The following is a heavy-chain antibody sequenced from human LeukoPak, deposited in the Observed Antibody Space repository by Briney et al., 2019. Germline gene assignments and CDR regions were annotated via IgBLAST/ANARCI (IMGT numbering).Heavy chain of an antibody. J-gene: IGHJ4*02. V-gene: IGHV1-24*01. CDR1: GYALTESI. CDR3: ATAPSGSYGIYFDY. D-gene: IGHD1-26*01. CDR2: FDPEGGET. Sequence: ASVKVSCKVSGYALTESIIHWVRQAPGKGLEWMGGFDPEGGETIYAQKFQGRVTMTEDTSTDTAYMELSSLRSEDTAAYYCATAPSGSYGIYFDYWGQGTLVTVSS.